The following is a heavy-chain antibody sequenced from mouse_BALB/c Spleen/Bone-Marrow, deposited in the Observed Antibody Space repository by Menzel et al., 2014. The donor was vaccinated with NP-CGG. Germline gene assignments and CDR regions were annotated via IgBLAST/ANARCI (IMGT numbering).Heavy chain of an antibody. J-gene: IGHJ3*01. CDR2: IDPANGNT. V-gene: IGHV14-3*02. CDR1: GFNIKDTY. CDR3: ARNYGYGKSFAY. Sequence: EVQLQQSGAELVKPGASVKLSCTASGFNIKDTYMHWVKQRPEQGLEWIGRIDPANGNTKYDPKFQGKATITADTSSNTAYLQRSSLTSEDTAVYYCARNYGYGKSFAYWGQGTLVTVSA. D-gene: IGHD2-2*01.